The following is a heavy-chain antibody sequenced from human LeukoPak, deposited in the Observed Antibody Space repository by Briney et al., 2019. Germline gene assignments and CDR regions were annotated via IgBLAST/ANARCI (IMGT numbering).Heavy chain of an antibody. CDR1: GGTFSSYA. CDR3: ASSLDYGDYALGWFDP. CDR2: IIPIFGTA. V-gene: IGHV1-69*06. Sequence: GASVKVSCKASGGTFSSYAISWVRQAPGQGLEWMGGIIPIFGTANYAQKFQGRVTITADKSTSTAYMELSSLRSEDTAVYYCASSLDYGDYALGWFDPWGQGTLVTVSS. J-gene: IGHJ5*02. D-gene: IGHD4-17*01.